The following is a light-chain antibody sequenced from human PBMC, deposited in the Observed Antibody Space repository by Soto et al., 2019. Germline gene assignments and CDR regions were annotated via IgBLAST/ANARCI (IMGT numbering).Light chain of an antibody. CDR3: QQTSSTPP. Sequence: DIQLIPSPSSLSASVGDRFTITCMASQSIRSYLNWYQQKPGKAPKLLIYAASSLQTGVSSRFSGSGSGTDFSLTISNPQPEDFATYYCQQTSSTPPFGGGNKVDIK. J-gene: IGKJ4*01. CDR1: QSIRSY. CDR2: AAS. V-gene: IGKV1-39*01.